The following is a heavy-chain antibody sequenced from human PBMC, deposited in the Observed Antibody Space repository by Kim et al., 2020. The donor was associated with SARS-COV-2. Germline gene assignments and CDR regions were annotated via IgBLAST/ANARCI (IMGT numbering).Heavy chain of an antibody. CDR1: GFTFDDYG. Sequence: GGSLRLSCAASGFTFDDYGMSWVRQAPGKGLEWVSGINWNGGSTGYADSVKGRFTISRDNAKNSLYLQMNSLRAEDTALYHCARDRMNYYGSGSYYKNNWFDPWGQGTLVTVSS. D-gene: IGHD3-10*01. CDR2: INWNGGST. J-gene: IGHJ5*02. V-gene: IGHV3-20*01. CDR3: ARDRMNYYGSGSYYKNNWFDP.